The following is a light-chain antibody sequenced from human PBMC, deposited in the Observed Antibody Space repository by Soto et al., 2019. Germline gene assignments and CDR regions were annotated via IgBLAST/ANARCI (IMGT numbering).Light chain of an antibody. V-gene: IGLV2-14*01. J-gene: IGLJ2*01. CDR1: SSDVGGYNY. CDR2: DVS. CDR3: SSYSSSSTLV. Sequence: QSALTLPASVSGSPGQSITISCTGTSSDVGGYNYVSWYQQHPGKAPKLMIYDVSNRPSGVSNRFSGSKSGNTASLTISGLPAEDEAHYYCSSYSSSSTLVFGGGTKLTVL.